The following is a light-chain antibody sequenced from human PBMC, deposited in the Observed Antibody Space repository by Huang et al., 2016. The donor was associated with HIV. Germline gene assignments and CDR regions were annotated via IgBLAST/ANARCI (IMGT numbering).Light chain of an antibody. CDR1: QSLVHSDGNIY. CDR2: KVS. J-gene: IGKJ1*01. Sequence: DVVMAQSPLSLPVTLGQPASISCMSGQSLVHSDGNIYLNWFHQRPGQSPRRLIYKVSNRDSGVPDRFSGSGSGTDFALKISRVEAEDFGLYYCMQGTHWPWTFGQGTKVEI. CDR3: MQGTHWPWT. V-gene: IGKV2-30*02.